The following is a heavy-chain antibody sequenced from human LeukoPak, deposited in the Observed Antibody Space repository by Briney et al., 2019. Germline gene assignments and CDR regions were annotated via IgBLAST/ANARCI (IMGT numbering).Heavy chain of an antibody. CDR2: IYYSGST. CDR1: DDSISSGSYY. D-gene: IGHD3-22*01. CDR3: ATYYDSSGYYLDY. Sequence: SQTLSLTCTVSDDSISSGSYYWGWIRQPPGKGLEWIGSIYYSGSTYYNPSLKSRVTISVDTSKNQFSLKLSSVTAADTAVYYCATYYDSSGYYLDYWGQGTLVTVSS. J-gene: IGHJ4*02. V-gene: IGHV4-39*01.